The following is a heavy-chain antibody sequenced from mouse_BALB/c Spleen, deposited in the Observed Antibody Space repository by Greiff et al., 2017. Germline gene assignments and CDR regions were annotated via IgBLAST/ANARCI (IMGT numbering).Heavy chain of an antibody. CDR3: ARAGVYWDFDY. V-gene: IGHV1-80*01. D-gene: IGHD1-1*01. J-gene: IGHJ2*01. CDR2: IYPGDGDT. Sequence: ESGAELVRPGSSVKISCKASGYAFSSYWMNWVKQRPGQGLEWIGQIYPGDGDTNYNGKFKGKATLTADKSSSTAYMQLSSLTSEDSAVYFCARAGVYWDFDYWGQGTTLTVSS. CDR1: GYAFSSYW.